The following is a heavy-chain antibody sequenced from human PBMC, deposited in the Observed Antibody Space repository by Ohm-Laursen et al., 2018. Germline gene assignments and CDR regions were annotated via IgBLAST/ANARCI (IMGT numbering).Heavy chain of an antibody. CDR3: TRDGGPDFGGYSDS. J-gene: IGHJ4*02. CDR2: ISDGRLIM. CDR1: GFIITDYS. V-gene: IGHV3-11*01. D-gene: IGHD3-16*01. Sequence: GSLRLSCTATGFIITDYSMNWVRQAPGKGLEWVSSISDGRLIMYYSDSVTGRFTVSRDNARNLLSLHMNGLRADDTAVYYCTRDGGPDFGGYSDSWGQGTRVTVSS.